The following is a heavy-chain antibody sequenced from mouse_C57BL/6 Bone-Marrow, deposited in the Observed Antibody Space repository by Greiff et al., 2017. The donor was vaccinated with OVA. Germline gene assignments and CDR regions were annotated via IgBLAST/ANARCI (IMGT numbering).Heavy chain of an antibody. D-gene: IGHD2-2*01. V-gene: IGHV2-2*01. J-gene: IGHJ2*01. CDR3: ARPRGYDSLYFDY. Sequence: VKLVESGPGLVQPSQSLSITCTVSGFSLTSYGVHWVRQSPGKGLEWLGVIWRGGSTDYNAAFISRLSISKDNSKGQVFFKMNSLQADDTAIYYCARPRGYDSLYFDYWGQGTTLTVAS. CDR2: IWRGGST. CDR1: GFSLTSYG.